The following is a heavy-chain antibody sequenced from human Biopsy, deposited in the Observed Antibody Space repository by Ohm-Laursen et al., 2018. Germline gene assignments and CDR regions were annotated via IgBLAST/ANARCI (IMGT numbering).Heavy chain of an antibody. CDR1: GGDINNYY. CDR2: IYPGGST. CDR3: ASVVLGPTNDAFDL. Sequence: TPSLTCNVSGGDINNYYWSWIRQPAGKGLEWIGRIYPGGSTNYNPSLKSRVTMSVDTSKKQLSLGLRSVTAADTAMYYCASVVLGPTNDAFDLWGQGTMVVVSS. D-gene: IGHD3-22*01. J-gene: IGHJ3*01. V-gene: IGHV4-4*07.